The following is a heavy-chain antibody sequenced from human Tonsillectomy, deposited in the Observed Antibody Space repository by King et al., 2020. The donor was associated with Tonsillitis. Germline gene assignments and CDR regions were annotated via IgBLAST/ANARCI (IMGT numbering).Heavy chain of an antibody. Sequence: VQLQQWGAGLLKPSETLSLTCGVYGGSFSGYYWSWIRQPPGKGLEWIGEINYSGSTNYNPSLKSRLTISVDTSKNQFSLKLLSVTAADTALYYCAGEPGNYFGSWGLGTLVTGSS. CDR2: INYSGST. CDR1: GGSFSGYY. CDR3: AGEPGNYFGS. J-gene: IGHJ4*02. V-gene: IGHV4-34*01.